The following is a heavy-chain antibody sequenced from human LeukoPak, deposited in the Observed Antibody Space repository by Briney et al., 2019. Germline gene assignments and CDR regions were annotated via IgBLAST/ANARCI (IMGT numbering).Heavy chain of an antibody. Sequence: GGYLRLSCAASGFTFSSYSMNWVRQAPGKGLEWVSSISSSSSYIYYADSVKGRFTISRDNAKNSLYLQMNSLRAEDTAVYYCARVNQQQLGEDFDYWGQGTLVTVSS. J-gene: IGHJ4*02. CDR3: ARVNQQQLGEDFDY. CDR1: GFTFSSYS. D-gene: IGHD6-13*01. V-gene: IGHV3-21*01. CDR2: ISSSSSYI.